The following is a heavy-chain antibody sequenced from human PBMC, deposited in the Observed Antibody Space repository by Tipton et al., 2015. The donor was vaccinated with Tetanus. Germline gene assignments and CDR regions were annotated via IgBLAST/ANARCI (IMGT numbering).Heavy chain of an antibody. J-gene: IGHJ4*02. D-gene: IGHD1-1*01. CDR3: ARDIDVPGTTLYFDY. Sequence: SLRLSCAVSGFTVSTNYLSWIRQAPGKGLEWLSYISRSGTDIHYADSVKGRFTVSRDNAKNSLYLQMNGLRVEDTAVYYCARDIDVPGTTLYFDYWGQGTLVTVSS. V-gene: IGHV3-11*01. CDR2: ISRSGTDI. CDR1: GFTVSTNY.